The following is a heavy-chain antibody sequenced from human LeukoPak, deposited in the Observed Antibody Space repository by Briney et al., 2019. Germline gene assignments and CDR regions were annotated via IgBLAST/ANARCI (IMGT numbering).Heavy chain of an antibody. CDR1: GYTFTSYD. CDR2: MNPNSGNT. V-gene: IGHV1-8*01. CDR3: ARIDSSGWRYYYGMDV. Sequence: GTSVKVSCEASGYTFTSYDINWVRQATGQGLEWMGWMNPNSGNTGYAQKFQGRVTMTRNTSISTAYMELSSLRSEDTAVYYCARIDSSGWRYYYGMDVWGQGTTVTVSS. J-gene: IGHJ6*02. D-gene: IGHD3-22*01.